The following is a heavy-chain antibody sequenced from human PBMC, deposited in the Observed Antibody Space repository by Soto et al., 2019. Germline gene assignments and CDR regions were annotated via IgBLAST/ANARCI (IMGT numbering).Heavy chain of an antibody. D-gene: IGHD3-3*01. J-gene: IGHJ6*02. V-gene: IGHV3-9*01. Sequence: PGGSLRLSGAASGFTFDDYAMHWVRQAPGKGLEWVSGISWNSGSIGYADSVKGRFTISRDNAKNSLYLQMNSLRAEDTALYYCAKDIGRYDFWSGHIYYYYGMDVWGQGTTVTVSS. CDR3: AKDIGRYDFWSGHIYYYYGMDV. CDR2: ISWNSGSI. CDR1: GFTFDDYA.